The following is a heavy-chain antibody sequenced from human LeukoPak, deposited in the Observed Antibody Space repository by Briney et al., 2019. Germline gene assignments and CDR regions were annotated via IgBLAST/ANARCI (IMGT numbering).Heavy chain of an antibody. J-gene: IGHJ4*02. CDR3: ARDQGTVVTSQFDY. V-gene: IGHV3-23*01. Sequence: PGGSPRLSCAASGFTFRNYAMSWVRQAPGKGLEWVSAISGSFSGSDYTTYYADSVKGRFTISRDDSTNTLYLQLSGLRVEDTAVFSCARDQGTVVTSQFDYWGLGTLVTVSS. D-gene: IGHD4-23*01. CDR2: ISGSFSGSDYTT. CDR1: GFTFRNYA.